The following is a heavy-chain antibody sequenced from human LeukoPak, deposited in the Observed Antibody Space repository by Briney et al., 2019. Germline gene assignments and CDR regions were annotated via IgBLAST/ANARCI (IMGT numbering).Heavy chain of an antibody. Sequence: PGGSLRLSCAASGFTFSSYAMSWVRQAPGKGLEWVSAISGSGGSTYYADSVKGRFTISRDNSKNTLYLQMNSLRAEDTAVYYCAKTAYDSSGYYNGFDYWGRGTLVTVSS. D-gene: IGHD3-22*01. CDR1: GFTFSSYA. CDR2: ISGSGGST. J-gene: IGHJ4*02. V-gene: IGHV3-23*01. CDR3: AKTAYDSSGYYNGFDY.